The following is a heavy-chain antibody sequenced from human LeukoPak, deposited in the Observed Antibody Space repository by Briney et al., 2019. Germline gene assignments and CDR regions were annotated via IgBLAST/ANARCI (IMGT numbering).Heavy chain of an antibody. CDR2: ISGSGGST. D-gene: IGHD4-11*01. V-gene: IGHV3-23*01. J-gene: IGHJ4*02. CDR3: AKDTFYSNYFQPFDY. CDR1: GFTFSSYV. Sequence: PGGSLRLSCAVSGFTFSSYVMSWVRQAPGKGLEWVSAISGSGGSTYYADSVKGRFTISRDNSKNTLYLQMNSLRAEDTAVYYCAKDTFYSNYFQPFDYWGQGTLVTVSS.